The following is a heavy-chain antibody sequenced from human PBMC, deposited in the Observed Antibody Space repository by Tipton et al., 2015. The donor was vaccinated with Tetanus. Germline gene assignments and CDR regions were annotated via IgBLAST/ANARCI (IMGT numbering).Heavy chain of an antibody. CDR3: ARLDYAASGYIIRFGP. CDR2: IYYSGST. CDR1: GGSISSGGYY. V-gene: IGHV4-31*03. J-gene: IGHJ5*02. Sequence: TLSLTCTVSGGSISSGGYYWSWIRQHPGKGLEWIGYIYYSGSTYYNPSLKSRVTISVDTSKNQFSLKLSSVTAADTAVYYCARLDYAASGYIIRFGPWGQGTLVSVST. D-gene: IGHD3-3*01.